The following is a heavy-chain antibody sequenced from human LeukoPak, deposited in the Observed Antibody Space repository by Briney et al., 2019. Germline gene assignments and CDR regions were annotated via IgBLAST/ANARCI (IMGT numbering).Heavy chain of an antibody. CDR2: IQSNGRNK. J-gene: IGHJ4*02. D-gene: IGHD3-22*01. Sequence: GGSLRLSCAASGFIFSSDDMHWVRQAPGKGLEWVAGIQSNGRNKYYVDSVKGRFAISRDNSKSTLYLQMNSLRAEDTAVYFCAGSGYSSGYYGNWGQGTLVTVSS. CDR3: AGSGYSSGYYGN. V-gene: IGHV3-33*05. CDR1: GFIFSSDD.